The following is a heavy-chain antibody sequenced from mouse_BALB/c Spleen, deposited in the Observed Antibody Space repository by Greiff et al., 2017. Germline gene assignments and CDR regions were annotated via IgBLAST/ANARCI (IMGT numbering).Heavy chain of an antibody. CDR2: INSNGGST. J-gene: IGHJ4*01. Sequence: EVKLVESGGGLVQPGGSLKLSCAASGFTFSSYGMSWVRQTPDKRLELVATINSNGGSTYYPDSVKGRFTISRDNAKNTLYLQMSSLKSEDTAMYYCARYGYDDDGLYAMDYWGQGTSVTVSS. D-gene: IGHD2-2*01. CDR3: ARYGYDDDGLYAMDY. CDR1: GFTFSSYG. V-gene: IGHV5-6-3*01.